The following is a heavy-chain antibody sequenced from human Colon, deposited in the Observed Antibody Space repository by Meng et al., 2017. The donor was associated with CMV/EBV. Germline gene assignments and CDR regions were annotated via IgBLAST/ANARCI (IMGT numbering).Heavy chain of an antibody. Sequence: GESLKISCAASGFIVSNNHMTWVRQAPGKGLEYVSIIYSGGSTDYVDSVKGRFTISRDSSKNTVFLQMNSLRLEDTALDYCARGGYYGAWGQGTLVTVSS. CDR1: GFIVSNNH. D-gene: IGHD3-10*01. J-gene: IGHJ5*02. V-gene: IGHV3-66*02. CDR2: IYSGGST. CDR3: ARGGYYGA.